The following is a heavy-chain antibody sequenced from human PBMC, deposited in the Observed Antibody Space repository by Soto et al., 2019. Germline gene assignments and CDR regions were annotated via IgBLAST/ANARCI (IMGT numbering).Heavy chain of an antibody. D-gene: IGHD6-19*01. CDR2: IRSKANSYAT. J-gene: IGHJ4*02. V-gene: IGHV3-73*01. CDR3: TSIGWYKNDY. CDR1: GFTFSGSA. Sequence: PGGSLRLSCAASGFTFSGSAMHWVRQASGKGLEWVGRIRSKANSYATAYAASVKGRFTISRDDSKNTAYLQMNSLKTEDTAVYYCTSIGWYKNDYWGQGTLVTVSS.